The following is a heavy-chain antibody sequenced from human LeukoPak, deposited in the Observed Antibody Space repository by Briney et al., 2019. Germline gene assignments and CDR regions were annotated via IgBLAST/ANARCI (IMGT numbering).Heavy chain of an antibody. V-gene: IGHV1-24*01. CDR3: ATDLCSSTSCRGNYYYYMDV. Sequence: ASVTVSCKVSGYTLTELSMHWVRQAPGKGLEWMGGFYPEDGETIYAQKFQGRVTMTEDTSTDTAYMELSSLRSEDTAVYYCATDLCSSTSCRGNYYYYMDVWGKGTTVTVSS. D-gene: IGHD2-2*01. CDR1: GYTLTELS. CDR2: FYPEDGET. J-gene: IGHJ6*03.